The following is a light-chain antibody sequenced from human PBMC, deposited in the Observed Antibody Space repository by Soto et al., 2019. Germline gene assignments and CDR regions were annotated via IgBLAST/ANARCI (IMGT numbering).Light chain of an antibody. CDR3: GTCVSSLSAVV. J-gene: IGLJ2*01. CDR1: SSNIGNNY. CDR2: DNH. V-gene: IGLV1-51*01. Sequence: QSVLTQPPSVSAAPGQKGTISCSGTSSNIGNNYVSWYQQLPGTAPKLHIYDNHKRPSGIPDPFSGSKSGTSATLGTTGLQTGDEADYYCGTCVSSLSAVVFGGGIHLTVL.